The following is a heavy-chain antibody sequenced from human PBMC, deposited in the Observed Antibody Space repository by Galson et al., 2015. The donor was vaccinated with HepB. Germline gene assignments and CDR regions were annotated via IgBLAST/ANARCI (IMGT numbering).Heavy chain of an antibody. CDR2: IYYSGST. CDR3: ARVRQDYSNYLGRSVSIYYYMDV. CDR1: GGSISSSSYY. J-gene: IGHJ6*03. V-gene: IGHV4-39*07. Sequence: SETLSLTCTVSGGSISSSSYYWGWIRQPPGKGLEWIGSIYYSGSTYYNPSLKSRVTISVDTSKNQFSLKLSSVTAADTAVYYCARVRQDYSNYLGRSVSIYYYMDVWGKGTTVTVSS. D-gene: IGHD4-11*01.